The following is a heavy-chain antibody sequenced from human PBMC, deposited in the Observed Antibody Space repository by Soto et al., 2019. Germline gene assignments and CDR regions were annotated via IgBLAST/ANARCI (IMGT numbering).Heavy chain of an antibody. Sequence: SVKVSCKASGGTFSSYAISWVRQAPGQGLEWMGGIIPIFGTANYAQKFQGRVTITADKSTSTAYMELSSLRSEDTAVYYCASGKQLRAHYYYYGMDVWGQGTTVTVSS. J-gene: IGHJ6*02. D-gene: IGHD1-1*01. V-gene: IGHV1-69*06. CDR2: IIPIFGTA. CDR3: ASGKQLRAHYYYYGMDV. CDR1: GGTFSSYA.